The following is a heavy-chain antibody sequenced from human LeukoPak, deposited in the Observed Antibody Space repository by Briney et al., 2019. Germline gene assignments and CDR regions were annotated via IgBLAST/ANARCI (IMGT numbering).Heavy chain of an antibody. Sequence: GGSLRLSCAASLFTFSNYSMNWVRQAPGTGLEGVSYISSSRSTIHYADSVQGRFTISRDNAKKSLYLQMNSLRAEDTAVYYCARDQRYYYDSSGHFDYWGQGALVTVA. J-gene: IGHJ4*02. D-gene: IGHD3-22*01. V-gene: IGHV3-48*01. CDR3: ARDQRYYYDSSGHFDY. CDR2: ISSSRSTI. CDR1: LFTFSNYS.